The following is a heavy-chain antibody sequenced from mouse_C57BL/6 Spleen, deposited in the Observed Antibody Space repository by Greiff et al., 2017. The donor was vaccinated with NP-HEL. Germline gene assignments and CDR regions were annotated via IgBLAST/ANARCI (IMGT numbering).Heavy chain of an antibody. CDR1: GFTFSDYY. CDR2: INYDGSST. Sequence: EVQLQESEGGLVQPGSSMKLSCTASGFTFSDYYMAWVRQVPEKGLEWVANINYDGSSTYYLDSLKSRFIISRDNAKNILYLQMSSLKSEDTATYYCAREYDYDDAMDYWGQGTSVTVSS. J-gene: IGHJ4*01. CDR3: AREYDYDDAMDY. V-gene: IGHV5-16*01. D-gene: IGHD2-4*01.